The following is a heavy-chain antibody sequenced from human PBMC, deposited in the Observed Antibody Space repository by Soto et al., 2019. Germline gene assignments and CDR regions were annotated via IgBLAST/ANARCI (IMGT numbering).Heavy chain of an antibody. CDR1: GYTFTGDY. V-gene: IGHV1-2*04. CDR2: INASRGGT. J-gene: IGHJ6*03. Sequence: QVQLVQSGAEVKKPGASVKVSCKASGYTFTGDYMHWVRQAPGQGLEWMGWINASRGGTNYAQKLQGWVTMTRDTSISTAYMELSRLRSDDTAVYYCARGPSTTAITYYYYYMDVWGKGTTVTVSS. D-gene: IGHD4-17*01. CDR3: ARGPSTTAITYYYYYMDV.